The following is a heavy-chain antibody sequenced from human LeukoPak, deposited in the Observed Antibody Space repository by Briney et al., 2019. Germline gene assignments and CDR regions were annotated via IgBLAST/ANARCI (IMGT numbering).Heavy chain of an antibody. CDR3: ASDYDFWSGCLGS. CDR1: GFTFSSYA. D-gene: IGHD3-3*01. J-gene: IGHJ5*02. Sequence: GGSLRLSCAASGFTFSSYAVHWVRQAPGKGLEWLAVISHHGSNKYYADSVKGRFTISRDNSKNTLYLQMNTLGAEDTALYYCASDYDFWSGCLGSWGQGTLVIVSS. CDR2: ISHHGSNK. V-gene: IGHV3-30-3*01.